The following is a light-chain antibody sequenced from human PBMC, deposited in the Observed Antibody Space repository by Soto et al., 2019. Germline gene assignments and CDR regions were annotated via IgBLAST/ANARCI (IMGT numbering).Light chain of an antibody. CDR1: QSVSSY. V-gene: IGKV3-11*01. Sequence: ILLTQSPATLSLSAGERATLSCRASQSVSSYLAWYQQKPGQAPSPLIYHASTRATGIPARLSGSGSGTDFTLTISSIEPADFAVYYCQQHSNFPTFGQGTKVDI. CDR3: QQHSNFPT. CDR2: HAS. J-gene: IGKJ1*01.